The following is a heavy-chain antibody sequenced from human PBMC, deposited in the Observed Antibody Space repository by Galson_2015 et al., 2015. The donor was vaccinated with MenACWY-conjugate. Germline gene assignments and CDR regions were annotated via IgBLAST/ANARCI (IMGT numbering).Heavy chain of an antibody. CDR3: AREHYGWGSFWP. D-gene: IGHD3-10*01. Sequence: SLRLSCAGSGFTFGTNWMYWVRQAPGKGLEWVANIKEDGSVKYYVDSVKGRFTISRDNARNSLYLQMNSLSVEDTAVYYCAREHYGWGSFWPWGQGTLVIISS. V-gene: IGHV3-7*05. J-gene: IGHJ4*02. CDR2: IKEDGSVK. CDR1: GFTFGTNW.